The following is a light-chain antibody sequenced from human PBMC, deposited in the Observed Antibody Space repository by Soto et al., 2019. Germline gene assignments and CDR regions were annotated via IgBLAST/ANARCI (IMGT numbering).Light chain of an antibody. CDR3: KSYAGSNTYV. Sequence: QSVLTQPASVSGSPGQSITISCTGANNDIGGYDHVSWYQQHPGKAPKVVIYEVVQRPSGVPDRFSGSKSGNTASLTVSGLQAADEADYFCKSYAGSNTYVFGSGTKLTVL. CDR1: NNDIGGYDH. V-gene: IGLV2-8*01. J-gene: IGLJ1*01. CDR2: EVV.